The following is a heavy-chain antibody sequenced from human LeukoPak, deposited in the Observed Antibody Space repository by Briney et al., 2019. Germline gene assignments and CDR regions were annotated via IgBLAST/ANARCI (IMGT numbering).Heavy chain of an antibody. CDR3: ASLKMVQGVISYYYYYMDV. CDR1: GCSISSYY. V-gene: IGHV4-59*01. Sequence: SETLSLTCTVSGCSISSYYWSWIRQPPGKGLEWIGYIYYSGSTNYNPSLKSRVTISVDTSKNQYSLKLSSVTAADTAVYYCASLKMVQGVISYYYYYMDVWGKGTTVTVSS. CDR2: IYYSGST. J-gene: IGHJ6*03. D-gene: IGHD3-10*01.